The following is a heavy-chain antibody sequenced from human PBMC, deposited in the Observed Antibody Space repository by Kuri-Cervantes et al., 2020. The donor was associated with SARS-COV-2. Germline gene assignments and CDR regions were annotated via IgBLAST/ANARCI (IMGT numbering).Heavy chain of an antibody. CDR3: ATVDGSGSFNYFDY. CDR1: GYTLTDLS. CDR2: LDPEDGET. J-gene: IGHJ4*02. D-gene: IGHD3-10*01. V-gene: IGHV1-24*01. Sequence: ASVKVSCKVPGYTLTDLSMHWVRQAPGNGLEWMGGLDPEDGETIYAQKFQGRVTMTEDTSTDTAYMELSRLRSDDTVVYYCATVDGSGSFNYFDYWGQGTLVTVSS.